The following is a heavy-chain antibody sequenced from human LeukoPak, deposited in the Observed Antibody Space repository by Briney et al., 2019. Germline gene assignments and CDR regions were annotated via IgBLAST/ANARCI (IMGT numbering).Heavy chain of an antibody. D-gene: IGHD2-2*01. J-gene: IGHJ6*02. CDR2: ISYDGTNK. CDR1: GFTFSSYG. Sequence: GGSLRLSCAASGFTFSSYGIHWVRQAPGKGLEWVAVISYDGTNKYYADSVKGPFTISRDSSTNTLFLQMNSLRAEDTAVYYCAKVVVPATSYYYYGMDVWGQGTLVTVSS. CDR3: AKVVVPATSYYYYGMDV. V-gene: IGHV3-30*18.